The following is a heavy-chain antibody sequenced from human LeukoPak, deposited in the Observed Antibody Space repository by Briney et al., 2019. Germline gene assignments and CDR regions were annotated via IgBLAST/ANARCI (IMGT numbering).Heavy chain of an antibody. V-gene: IGHV4-59*01. CDR1: GGSISSYY. Sequence: SETLSLTCTVSGGSISSYYWSWIRQPPGKGLEWIGYIYYSGSTNYNPSLKSRVTISVDTSVNQFSLKLSSVTAADTAVYYCARDPYGSERGDYWGQGTLVTVSS. D-gene: IGHD4-17*01. CDR2: IYYSGST. CDR3: ARDPYGSERGDY. J-gene: IGHJ4*02.